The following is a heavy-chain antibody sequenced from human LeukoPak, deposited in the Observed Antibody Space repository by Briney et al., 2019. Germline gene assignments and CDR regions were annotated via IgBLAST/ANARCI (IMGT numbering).Heavy chain of an antibody. CDR3: VGELVGY. J-gene: IGHJ4*02. CDR1: GFTFSSYW. D-gene: IGHD3-10*01. CDR2: IKQDGSEK. V-gene: IGHV3-7*01. Sequence: GGSLRLSFAASGFTFSSYWMSWVRQAPGKGLEWVANIKQDGSEKYYVDSVKGRFTISRDNSKNTLYLQMNSLRAEDTAVYYCVGELVGYWGQGTLVTVSS.